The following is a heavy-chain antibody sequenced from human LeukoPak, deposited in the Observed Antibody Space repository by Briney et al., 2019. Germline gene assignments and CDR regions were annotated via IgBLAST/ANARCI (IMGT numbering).Heavy chain of an antibody. CDR3: AKLAIFGVVTELDY. CDR2: ISGSGGST. CDR1: GFTFSSYA. V-gene: IGHV3-23*01. D-gene: IGHD3-3*01. J-gene: IGHJ4*02. Sequence: GGSLRLSCAASGFTFSSYAMSWVRQAPGKGLEWVSAISGSGGSTYYADSVRGRFTISRDNSKNTLYLQMNSLRAEDTAVYYCAKLAIFGVVTELDYWGQGTLVTVSS.